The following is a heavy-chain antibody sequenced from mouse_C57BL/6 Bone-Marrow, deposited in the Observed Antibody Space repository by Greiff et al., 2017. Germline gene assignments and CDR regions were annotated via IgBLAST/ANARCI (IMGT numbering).Heavy chain of an antibody. CDR1: GYSFTGYF. CDR2: INPYNGDT. D-gene: IGHD2-9*01. Sequence: EVQLQQSGPELVKPGDSVTISCKASGYSFTGYFMNWVMQSHGKSLEWIGRINPYNGDTFYNQKFKGKATLTVDKSSSTAHLELRSLTSEDSAVYYCASSYYGYEDCGYWGQGTTLTVSS. V-gene: IGHV1-20*01. CDR3: ASSYYGYEDCGY. J-gene: IGHJ2*01.